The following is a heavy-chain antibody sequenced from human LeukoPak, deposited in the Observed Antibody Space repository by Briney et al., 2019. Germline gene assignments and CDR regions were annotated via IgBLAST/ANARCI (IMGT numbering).Heavy chain of an antibody. CDR2: INQDGSEE. V-gene: IGHV3-7*02. CDR3: VTNYRYFDC. J-gene: IGHJ4*02. CDR1: GFTFSNYW. D-gene: IGHD3-16*02. Sequence: GGSLRLFCATSGFTFSNYWMSWVRQAPGKGLEWVANINQDGSEEYYVDSVRGRFTISRDNAKNSLYLQMNSLRAEDTAVYYCVTNYRYFDCWGQGTLVTVSS.